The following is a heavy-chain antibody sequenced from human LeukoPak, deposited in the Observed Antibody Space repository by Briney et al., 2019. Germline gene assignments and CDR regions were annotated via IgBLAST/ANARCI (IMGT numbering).Heavy chain of an antibody. CDR2: ISGSGGST. CDR3: SKDQTILEAFDI. J-gene: IGHJ3*02. D-gene: IGHD3-3*01. Sequence: PGGSLRLSCAASGFTFSSYAMSWVRQAPGKGLEWVSAISGSGGSTYYTDSVKGRFTISRDNSKNTLYLQMNSLRADDTAVYYCSKDQTILEAFDIWGQGTMGTVSS. CDR1: GFTFSSYA. V-gene: IGHV3-23*01.